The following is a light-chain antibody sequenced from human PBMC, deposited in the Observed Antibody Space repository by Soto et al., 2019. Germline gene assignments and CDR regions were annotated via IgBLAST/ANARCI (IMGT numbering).Light chain of an antibody. CDR2: SVS. Sequence: DIQMTQSPSALSASVGDTVTVTCRASHAIGDHLAWFQQQPGKVPQRLIYSVSTLHTGAPSRFSGSGSETDFTLTITNLQPEDFASYFCLQHYTYPPTFGGGT. CDR3: LQHYTYPPT. J-gene: IGKJ4*01. V-gene: IGKV1-17*03. CDR1: HAIGDH.